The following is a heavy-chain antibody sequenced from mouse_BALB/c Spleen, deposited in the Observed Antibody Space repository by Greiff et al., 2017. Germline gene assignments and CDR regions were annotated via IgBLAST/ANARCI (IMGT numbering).Heavy chain of an antibody. J-gene: IGHJ2*01. V-gene: IGHV5-17*02. CDR3: ARSPHITTYFDY. CDR1: GFTFSSFG. D-gene: IGHD1-2*01. Sequence: EVQLVESGGGLVQPGGSRKLSCAASGFTFSSFGMHWVRQAPEKGLEWVAYISSGSSTIYYADTVKGRFTISRDNPKNTLFLQMTSLRSEDTAMYYCARSPHITTYFDYWGQGTTLTVSS. CDR2: ISSGSSTI.